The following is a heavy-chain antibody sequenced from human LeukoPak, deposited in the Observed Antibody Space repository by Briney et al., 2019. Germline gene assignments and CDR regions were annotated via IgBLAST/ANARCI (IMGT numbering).Heavy chain of an antibody. CDR1: GGSFSGYY. J-gene: IGHJ6*03. V-gene: IGHV4-34*01. Sequence: PSETLSLTCAVYGGSFSGYYWSWIRQPPGKGLEWIGEINHSGSTNYNPSLKSRVTISVDTSKNQFSLKLSSVTAADTAVYYCARDLHYYYYYMDVWGKGTTVTVSS. CDR2: INHSGST. CDR3: ARDLHYYYYYMDV.